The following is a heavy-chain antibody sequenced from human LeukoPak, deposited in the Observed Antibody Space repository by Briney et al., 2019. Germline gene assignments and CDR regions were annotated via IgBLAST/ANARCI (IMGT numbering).Heavy chain of an antibody. CDR3: ARGLSSSSWERLNWFDP. Sequence: GGSLRLSCAASGFTFNSYWMNWVRQAPGKGLEWVANIKQDGSEKYYVDSVKGRFTISRDNAKNSLYLQMDSLRAEDTAVYYCARGLSSSSWERLNWFDPWGQGTLVTVSS. D-gene: IGHD6-13*01. J-gene: IGHJ5*02. V-gene: IGHV3-7*01. CDR1: GFTFNSYW. CDR2: IKQDGSEK.